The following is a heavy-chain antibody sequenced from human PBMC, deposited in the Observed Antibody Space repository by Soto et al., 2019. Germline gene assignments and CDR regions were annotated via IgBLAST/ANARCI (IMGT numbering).Heavy chain of an antibody. CDR1: GFTFSSYG. V-gene: IGHV3-33*08. CDR3: ARHVRLSYSSGGSFYYYYYGMDV. Sequence: PVGSLRLACPDSGFTFSSYGMHWVRQAPGKGLEWVAVIWYDGSNKYYADSVKGRFTISRDNSKNTLYLQMNRLRAEDTAVYYCARHVRLSYSSGGSFYYYYYGMDVWGQGTTVT. CDR2: IWYDGSNK. J-gene: IGHJ6*02. D-gene: IGHD2-15*01.